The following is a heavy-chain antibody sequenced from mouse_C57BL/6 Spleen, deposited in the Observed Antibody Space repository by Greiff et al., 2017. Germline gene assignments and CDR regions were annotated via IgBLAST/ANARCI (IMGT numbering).Heavy chain of an antibody. Sequence: VVEPGASVKLSCKATGYTFTGYWIEWVKQRPGHGLEWIGEILPGSGSTNYNEKFKGKATFTADTSSNTAYMQLSSLTTEDSAIYYCARWRQLRLGYAMDYWGQGTSVTVSS. CDR1: GYTFTGYW. CDR2: ILPGSGST. D-gene: IGHD3-2*02. J-gene: IGHJ4*01. V-gene: IGHV1-9*01. CDR3: ARWRQLRLGYAMDY.